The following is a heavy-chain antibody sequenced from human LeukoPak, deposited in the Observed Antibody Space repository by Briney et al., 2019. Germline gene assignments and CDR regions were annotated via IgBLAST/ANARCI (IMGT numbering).Heavy chain of an antibody. CDR1: GFTFDDYG. V-gene: IGHV3-43*02. Sequence: GGSLRLSCAASGFTFDDYGMSWVRQAPGKGLELVSLISGDGGSTYYADSVKGRFTISRDNSKNSLYLQMNSLRTEDTALYYCAKDIRGGYCSGGSCFQPTDAFDIWGQGIMVTVSS. CDR2: ISGDGGST. CDR3: AKDIRGGYCSGGSCFQPTDAFDI. D-gene: IGHD2-15*01. J-gene: IGHJ3*02.